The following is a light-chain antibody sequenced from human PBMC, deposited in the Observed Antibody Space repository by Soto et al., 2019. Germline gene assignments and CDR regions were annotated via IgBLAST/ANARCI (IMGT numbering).Light chain of an antibody. V-gene: IGLV2-23*01. Sequence: QSALTQPASVSGSPGQSITISCTGTSGDIGTYNLVSWYQQHPGRAPKLIIFEGNQRPSVVSNRFSGSKSGNTASLTISGLQAEDEEDYHGCSYAGRSTVICGGGTKLTVL. J-gene: IGLJ2*01. CDR2: EGN. CDR1: SGDIGTYNL. CDR3: CSYAGRSTVI.